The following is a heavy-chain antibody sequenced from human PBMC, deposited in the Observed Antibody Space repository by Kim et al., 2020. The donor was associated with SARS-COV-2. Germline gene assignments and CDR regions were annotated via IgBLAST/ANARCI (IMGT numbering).Heavy chain of an antibody. CDR3: ARDGDLYSSGKDAFDI. Sequence: GGSLRLSCAASGFTFSSYWMTWVRQAQGQGLEWVANIKQDGNQKYYVDSVKGRFTISRDNAKNSLYLQMNSLRAEDTAVYNCARDGDLYSSGKDAFDIWGQGTMVTVSS. J-gene: IGHJ3*02. V-gene: IGHV3-7*01. CDR2: IKQDGNQK. D-gene: IGHD6-19*01. CDR1: GFTFSSYW.